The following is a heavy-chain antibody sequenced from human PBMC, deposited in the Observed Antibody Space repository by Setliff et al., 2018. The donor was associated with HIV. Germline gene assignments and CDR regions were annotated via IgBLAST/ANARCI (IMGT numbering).Heavy chain of an antibody. CDR3: ARREGRDFDY. CDR1: DVSITSGYY. D-gene: IGHD1-26*01. Sequence: SETLSLTCTVSDVSITSGYYWGWIRQPPGKGLEWIGSIYHRGSTYYNPSLKSRVTISIDTSNNHFSLKLTSVTAADTAVYYCARREGRDFDYWGQGTLVTVSS. CDR2: IYHRGST. V-gene: IGHV4-38-2*02. J-gene: IGHJ4*02.